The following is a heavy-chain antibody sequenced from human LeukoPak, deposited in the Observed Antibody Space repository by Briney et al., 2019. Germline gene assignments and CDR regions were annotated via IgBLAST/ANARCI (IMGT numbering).Heavy chain of an antibody. J-gene: IGHJ6*02. D-gene: IGHD3-22*01. Sequence: ASVKVSCKASGYIFTTYGISWGRQAPGQGLEWMGWMNPNSGNTGYAQKFQGRITMTRNTSISAAYMELSSLRSEDTAVYYCASRYYYDSSGYLYYYGMDVWGQGTTVTVSS. CDR3: ASRYYYDSSGYLYYYGMDV. CDR2: MNPNSGNT. CDR1: GYIFTTYG. V-gene: IGHV1-8*02.